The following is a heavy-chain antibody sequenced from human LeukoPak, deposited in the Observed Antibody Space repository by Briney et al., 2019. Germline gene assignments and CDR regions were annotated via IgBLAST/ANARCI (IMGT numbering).Heavy chain of an antibody. V-gene: IGHV3-48*01. Sequence: GGSLRLSCAASGFTFSSYSMNWVRQAPGKGLEWVSYISSSSSTIYYADSVKGRFTISRDNAKNSLYLQMNSLRAEDTAVYYCAREEAVAGYYFDYWGQGTLVTVSS. CDR2: ISSSSSTI. D-gene: IGHD6-19*01. CDR1: GFTFSSYS. CDR3: AREEAVAGYYFDY. J-gene: IGHJ4*02.